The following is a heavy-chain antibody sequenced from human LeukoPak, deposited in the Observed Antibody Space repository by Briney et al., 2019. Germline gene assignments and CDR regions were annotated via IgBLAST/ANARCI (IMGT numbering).Heavy chain of an antibody. CDR3: ARRRLGYCSSTSCHNWFDP. CDR1: GYSFTSYW. Sequence: GESLKTSCKGSGYSFTSYWIGWVRQMPGKGLEWMGIIYPGDSDTRYSPSFQGQVTISADKSISTAYLQWSSLKASDTAMYYCARRRLGYCSSTSCHNWFDPWGQGTLVTVSS. CDR2: IYPGDSDT. D-gene: IGHD2-2*01. J-gene: IGHJ5*02. V-gene: IGHV5-51*01.